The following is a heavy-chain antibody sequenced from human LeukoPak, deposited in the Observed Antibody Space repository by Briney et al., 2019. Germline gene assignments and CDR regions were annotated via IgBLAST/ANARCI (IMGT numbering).Heavy chain of an antibody. CDR3: ARRPPYYGSGTSNWFDP. D-gene: IGHD3-10*01. CDR1: GYAFIGYY. CDR2: INPSTGAT. V-gene: IGHV1-2*02. Sequence: ASVKVSCKASGYAFIGYYMHWVRQAPGQGLEWMGWINPSTGATKSAQNFQGRITMTRDTSINTVYMGLSRLTSDDTAIYCCARRPPYYGSGTSNWFDPWGQGTLVIVSS. J-gene: IGHJ5*02.